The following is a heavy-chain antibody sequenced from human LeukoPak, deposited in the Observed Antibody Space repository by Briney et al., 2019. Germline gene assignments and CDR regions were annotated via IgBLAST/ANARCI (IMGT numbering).Heavy chain of an antibody. CDR1: GFTFSSYA. CDR2: IGGSGGTT. D-gene: IGHD3-22*01. J-gene: IGHJ4*02. CDR3: AKRDSSDYYYFDY. Sequence: GGSLRLSWAASGFTFSSYAVSWVRQAPGEGLEWVSAIGGSGGTTYYADSVKGRFTISRDNSKNTLYLQMNSLRAEDTAVYYCAKRDSSDYYYFDYWGQGTLVTVSS. V-gene: IGHV3-23*01.